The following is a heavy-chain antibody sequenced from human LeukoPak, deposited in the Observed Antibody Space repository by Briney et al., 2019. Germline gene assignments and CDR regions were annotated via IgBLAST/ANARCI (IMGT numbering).Heavy chain of an antibody. D-gene: IGHD6-19*01. J-gene: IGHJ4*02. Sequence: GGSLRLSCAASGFTFDDYGMLWVRQAPGKGLEWVSGISWNSDSVGYADSVKGRFTISRDNAENSLYLQMNSLRAEDTAVYYCAKVRRLDEVFDYWGQGTLVTVSS. CDR1: GFTFDDYG. CDR2: ISWNSDSV. V-gene: IGHV3-9*01. CDR3: AKVRRLDEVFDY.